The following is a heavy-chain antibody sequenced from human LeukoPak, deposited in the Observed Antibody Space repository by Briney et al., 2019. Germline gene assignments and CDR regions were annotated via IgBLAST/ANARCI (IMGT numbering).Heavy chain of an antibody. Sequence: PGGSLRLSCAASGFTFSSYAMSWVRQAPGKGLEWVSAISGSDGSTYYADSVKGRFTISRDNSKNTLYLQMTSLRAEDTAVYYCASFRLLIPFDYWGQGTLVTVSS. J-gene: IGHJ4*02. V-gene: IGHV3-23*01. CDR2: ISGSDGST. CDR1: GFTFSSYA. CDR3: ASFRLLIPFDY. D-gene: IGHD3-16*01.